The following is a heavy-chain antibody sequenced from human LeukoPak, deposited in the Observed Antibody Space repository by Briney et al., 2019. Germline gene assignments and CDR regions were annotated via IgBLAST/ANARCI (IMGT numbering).Heavy chain of an antibody. V-gene: IGHV4-59*01. CDR2: IYYSGST. D-gene: IGHD7-27*01. CDR1: GGSISSYY. CDR3: ASLTGAAWYFDL. J-gene: IGHJ2*01. Sequence: PSETLSLTCTDSGGSISSYYWSWVRQPPGKGLEWIGYIYYSGSTNYNPSLNSRVTISVDTSKNQFSLKLSSVTAADTAVYYCASLTGAAWYFDLWGRGTLVTVS.